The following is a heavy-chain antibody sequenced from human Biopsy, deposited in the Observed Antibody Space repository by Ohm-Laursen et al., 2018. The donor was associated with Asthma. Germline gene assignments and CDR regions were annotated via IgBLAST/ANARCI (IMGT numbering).Heavy chain of an antibody. CDR3: AKSADYYDSADYLDF. Sequence: SLRLSCSASGFSFDDCAMHWVRQAPGKGLEWVSSISWNSGNIDYAVSVKGRFTISGDNAKNSLYLQMQSLRPEDTAFYYCAKSADYYDSADYLDFWGRGTLVIVSS. V-gene: IGHV3-9*01. CDR1: GFSFDDCA. CDR2: ISWNSGNI. J-gene: IGHJ4*01. D-gene: IGHD3-22*01.